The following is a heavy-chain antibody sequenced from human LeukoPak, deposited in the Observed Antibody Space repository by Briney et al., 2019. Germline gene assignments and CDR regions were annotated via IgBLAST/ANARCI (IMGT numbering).Heavy chain of an antibody. D-gene: IGHD2-2*01. CDR1: GFTFNSYG. CDR3: AKGSYYCSSSSCPQYYYYMDV. V-gene: IGHV3-30*02. Sequence: GGSLRLSCAASGFTFNSYGMHWVRQAPGKGLEWVAFIRYDGSDKYYADSVKGRLTISRDNSRNTLYLQMSSLRAEDTAVYYCAKGSYYCSSSSCPQYYYYMDVWGKGTTVTVSS. CDR2: IRYDGSDK. J-gene: IGHJ6*03.